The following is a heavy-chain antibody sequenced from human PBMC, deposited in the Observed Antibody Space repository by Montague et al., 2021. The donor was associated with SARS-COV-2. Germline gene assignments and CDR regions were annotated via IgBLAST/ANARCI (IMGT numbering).Heavy chain of an antibody. V-gene: IGHV4-31*03. D-gene: IGHD3-3*01. Sequence: TLSLTCTVSGDSISSGGYYWSWIRQPPGKGLEWIGFIYYSGSTYYNPSLKSRVTISVDTSKNQFSLKLSSVTAADTAVYYCARDPINRIPLFGVVTRCWYFDLWGQGTLVTVSS. J-gene: IGHJ2*01. CDR3: ARDPINRIPLFGVVTRCWYFDL. CDR2: IYYSGST. CDR1: GDSISSGGYY.